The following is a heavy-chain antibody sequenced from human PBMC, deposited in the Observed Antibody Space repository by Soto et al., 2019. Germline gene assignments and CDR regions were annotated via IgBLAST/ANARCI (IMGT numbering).Heavy chain of an antibody. V-gene: IGHV3-23*01. D-gene: IGHD2-21*02. CDR1: GFTFSSYA. CDR2: ISGSGGST. Sequence: GGSLRLSCAASGFTFSSYAMSWVRQAPGKGLEWVSAISGSGGSTYYADSVKGRFTISRDNSKNTLYLQMNSLRAEDTAVYYCATTVAYCGGDCYSGDLDYWGQGTLVTVSS. CDR3: ATTVAYCGGDCYSGDLDY. J-gene: IGHJ4*02.